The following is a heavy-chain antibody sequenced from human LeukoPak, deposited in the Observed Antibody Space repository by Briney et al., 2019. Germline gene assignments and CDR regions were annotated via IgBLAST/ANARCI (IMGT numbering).Heavy chain of an antibody. V-gene: IGHV3-21*01. CDR2: ISSSSSYI. CDR3: ARGRGIVVSHYYYGMDV. Sequence: GGSLRLSCAASGFTFSSYSMNWVRQAPGKGLEWVSSISSSSSYIYYADSVKGRFTISRDNAKNSLYLQMNSLRAEDTAAYYCARGRGIVVSHYYYGMDVWGQGTTVTVSS. CDR1: GFTFSSYS. J-gene: IGHJ6*02. D-gene: IGHD2-15*01.